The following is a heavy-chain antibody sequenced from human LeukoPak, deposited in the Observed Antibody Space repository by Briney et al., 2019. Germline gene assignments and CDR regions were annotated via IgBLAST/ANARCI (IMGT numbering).Heavy chain of an antibody. Sequence: TGGSLRLSCAASGFIFSDYAMHWVRQAPGKGLEWVAIISHDGSNKYHADSVKGRFTISRDNSKNTLYLQMNSLRAEDTAVYYCAKSGGREAAGMFDYWGQGTLVTVSS. J-gene: IGHJ4*02. CDR2: ISHDGSNK. CDR3: AKSGGREAAGMFDY. D-gene: IGHD6-13*01. V-gene: IGHV3-30*04. CDR1: GFIFSDYA.